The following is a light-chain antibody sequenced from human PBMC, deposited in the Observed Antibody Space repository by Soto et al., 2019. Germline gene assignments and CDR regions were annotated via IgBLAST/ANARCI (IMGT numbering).Light chain of an antibody. J-gene: IGLJ1*01. CDR1: SSDVGAYQT. Sequence: QSVLTQPASVSGSPGQSITISCTGSSSDVGAYQTVSWYQQRPGKTPKLIIYNVSRRPSGVSDRFSGSKSGNTASLTISGLQAEDEADYYCSSYTNTSPYVFGTGTKLTVL. CDR2: NVS. V-gene: IGLV2-14*03. CDR3: SSYTNTSPYV.